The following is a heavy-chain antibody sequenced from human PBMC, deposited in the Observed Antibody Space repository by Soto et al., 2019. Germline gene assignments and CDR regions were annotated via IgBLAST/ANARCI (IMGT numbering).Heavy chain of an antibody. Sequence: QVQLVQSGAEVKEPGASVKVSCKASGYTFSKYTIHWVRQAPGQGLEWMGWLKAGNGNTKYAQRFQGRVTMTRDTSASTVYMEVSSLRYEATGTYFCARVDREYFGVADYVDSWGQGTLVTVSS. D-gene: IGHD3-3*01. J-gene: IGHJ4*02. CDR1: GYTFSKYT. CDR3: ARVDREYFGVADYVDS. CDR2: LKAGNGNT. V-gene: IGHV1-3*01.